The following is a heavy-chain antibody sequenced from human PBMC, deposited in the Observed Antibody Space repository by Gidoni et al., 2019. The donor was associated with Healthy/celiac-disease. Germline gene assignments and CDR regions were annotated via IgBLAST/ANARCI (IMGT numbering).Heavy chain of an antibody. D-gene: IGHD3-10*02. CDR1: GFTFRSES. CDR2: SISCSGLN. V-gene: IGHV3-21*05. J-gene: IGHJ6*02. CDR3: SRYQSTNYHVPEFFYGMDV. Sequence: EVHLVESGGGLVKHGGSLRLSCAASGFTFRSESVNWVRQAPGKGREWGSLSISCSGLNYFATLVKGPLTLSRHNRNNLPLLQMNILRAEGTAVFYWSRYQSTNYHVPEFFYGMDVWGPGTTVTPSS.